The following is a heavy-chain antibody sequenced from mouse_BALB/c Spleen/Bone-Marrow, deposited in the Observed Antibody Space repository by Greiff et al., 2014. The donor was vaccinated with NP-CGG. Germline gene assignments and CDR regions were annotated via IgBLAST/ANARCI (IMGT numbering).Heavy chain of an antibody. V-gene: IGHV3-2*02. Sequence: DVHLVESGPGLVKPSQSLSLTCTVTGYSITSDYAWNWIRQFPGNKLEWMGYISYSGSTSYNPSLKSRISITRDTSKNQFFLQLNSVTTEDTATYYCAREGLPTVVDYFDYWGQVTTLTVSS. CDR2: ISYSGST. D-gene: IGHD1-1*01. CDR1: GYSITSDYA. J-gene: IGHJ2*01. CDR3: AREGLPTVVDYFDY.